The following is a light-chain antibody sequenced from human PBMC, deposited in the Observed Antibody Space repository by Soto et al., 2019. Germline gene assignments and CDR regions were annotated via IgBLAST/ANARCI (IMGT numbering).Light chain of an antibody. CDR1: QSVCSRC. CDR2: GAS. Sequence: ETVLTQSPGTLSLSPGERVTLSCRASQSVCSRCLAWYQQKPGQSPRLLIYGASSRDTGIPDRFSGSGSGTAFSLTISRREPENFAVYYCQHYGNTPWTFGQGNKVGIE. J-gene: IGKJ1*01. V-gene: IGKV3-20*01. CDR3: QHYGNTPWT.